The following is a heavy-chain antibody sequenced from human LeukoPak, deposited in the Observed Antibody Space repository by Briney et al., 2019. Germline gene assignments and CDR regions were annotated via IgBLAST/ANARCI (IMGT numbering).Heavy chain of an antibody. D-gene: IGHD3-22*01. CDR3: ARESYDSSGYYYGGGFDY. CDR2: IYSDAT. Sequence: SGGSLGLSCAASGFTFSSYWIHWVRQAPGKGLVWVSRIYSDATYCADSVKGRFTISRDNAKNTLYLQMNSLRAEDTAVYYCARESYDSSGYYYGGGFDYWGQGTLVTVSS. CDR1: GFTFSSYW. J-gene: IGHJ4*02. V-gene: IGHV3-74*01.